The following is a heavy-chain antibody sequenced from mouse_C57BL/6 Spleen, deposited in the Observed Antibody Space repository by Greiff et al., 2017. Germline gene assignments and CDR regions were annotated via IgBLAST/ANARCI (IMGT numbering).Heavy chain of an antibody. CDR2: INPSTGGT. Sequence: EVQLQESGPELVKPGASVKISCKASGYSFTGYYMNWVKQSPEKSLEWIGEINPSTGGTTYNQKFKAKATLTVDKSSCTAYMQLKSLTSEDSSVYYCAGSYGYFDVWGTGTTVTVSS. V-gene: IGHV1-42*01. J-gene: IGHJ1*03. CDR3: AGSYGYFDV. D-gene: IGHD1-1*02. CDR1: GYSFTGYY.